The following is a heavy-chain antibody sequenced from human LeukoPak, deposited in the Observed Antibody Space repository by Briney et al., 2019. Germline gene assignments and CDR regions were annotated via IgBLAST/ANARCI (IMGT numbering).Heavy chain of an antibody. D-gene: IGHD4-23*01. CDR2: IYYSGST. CDR1: GGSISSYY. V-gene: IGHV4-59*08. Sequence: SETLSLTCTVSGGSISSYYWSWIRQPPGKGLEWIGYIYYSGSTNYNPSLKSRVTISVDTSKNQFSLKLSSVTAADTAVYYCARLRVQNYGGNWGFDYWGQGTLVTVSS. CDR3: ARLRVQNYGGNWGFDY. J-gene: IGHJ4*02.